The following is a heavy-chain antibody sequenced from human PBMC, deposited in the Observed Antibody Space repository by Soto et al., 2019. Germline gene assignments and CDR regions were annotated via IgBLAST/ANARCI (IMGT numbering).Heavy chain of an antibody. D-gene: IGHD6-19*01. CDR2: ISYDGSNK. Sequence: SLRLSCAASGFTFSSYGMHWVRQAPGKGLEWVAVISYDGSNKYYADSVKGRFTISRDNSKNTLYLQMNSLRAEDTAVYYCGKDFNDGWYGAFDIWGQGTMVTVSS. CDR3: GKDFNDGWYGAFDI. J-gene: IGHJ3*02. CDR1: GFTFSSYG. V-gene: IGHV3-30*18.